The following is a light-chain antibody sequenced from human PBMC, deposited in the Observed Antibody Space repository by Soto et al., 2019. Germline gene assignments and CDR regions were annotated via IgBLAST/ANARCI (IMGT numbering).Light chain of an antibody. CDR3: QKHNIAPFT. CDR2: ASS. J-gene: IGKJ3*01. V-gene: IGKV1-27*01. CDR1: QGISHY. Sequence: DIQMTQSPSSLSASVGDRVTITCRASQGISHYLAWYQQKPGKVPKLLIYASSTLQSGVPSRFSGSGSGTDFTVTISSLQPEDIEAYYWQKHNIAPFTFGPGTKVEIK.